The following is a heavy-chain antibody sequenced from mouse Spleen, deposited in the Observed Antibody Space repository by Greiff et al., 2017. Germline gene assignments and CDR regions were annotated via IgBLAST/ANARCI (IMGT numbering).Heavy chain of an antibody. V-gene: IGHV2-2*01. D-gene: IGHD2-14*01. Sequence: VQLKESGPGLVQPSQSLSITCTVSGFSLTSYGVHWVRQSPGKGLEWLGVIWSGGSTDYNAAFISRLSISKDNSKSQVFLKMNSLQTDDTAMYYCARQGYRYELDYWGQGTSVTVSS. CDR3: ARQGYRYELDY. CDR1: GFSLTSYG. J-gene: IGHJ4*01. CDR2: IWSGGST.